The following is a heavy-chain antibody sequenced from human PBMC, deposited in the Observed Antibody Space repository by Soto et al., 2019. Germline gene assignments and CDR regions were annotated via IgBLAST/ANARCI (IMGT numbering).Heavy chain of an antibody. CDR1: GFTFSSYS. J-gene: IGHJ4*02. CDR3: ARDPTPTTIFGVVIPYYFDY. CDR2: ISSSSSTI. Sequence: VQLVESGGGLVQPGGSLRLSCAASGFTFSSYSMNWVRQAPGKGLEWVSYISSSSSTIYYADSVKGRFTISRDNAKNSLYLQMNSLRAEDTAVYYCARDPTPTTIFGVVIPYYFDYWGQGTLVTVSS. V-gene: IGHV3-48*01. D-gene: IGHD3-3*01.